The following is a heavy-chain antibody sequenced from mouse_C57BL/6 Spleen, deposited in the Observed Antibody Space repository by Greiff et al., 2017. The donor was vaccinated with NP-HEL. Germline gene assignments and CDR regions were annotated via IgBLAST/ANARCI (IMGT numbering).Heavy chain of an antibody. CDR1: GYAFSSYW. D-gene: IGHD2-12*01. V-gene: IGHV1-80*01. CDR3: ARYPSAYYKDFDY. CDR2: IYPGDGDT. J-gene: IGHJ2*01. Sequence: QVQLQQSGAELVKPGASVKISCKASGYAFSSYWMNWVKQRPGKGLEWIGQIYPGDGDTNYNGKFKGKATLTADKSYSTAYTQLSSLTSEDSAVYFCARYPSAYYKDFDYWGQGTTLTVSS.